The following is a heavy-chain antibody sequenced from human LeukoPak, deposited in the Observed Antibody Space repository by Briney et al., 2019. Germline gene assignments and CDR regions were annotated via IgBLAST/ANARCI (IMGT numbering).Heavy chain of an antibody. CDR2: IYYSGST. Sequence: SETLSLTCTVSGGSISSYYWSWIRQPPGKGLEWIGYIYYSGSTNYNPSLKSRVTISVDTSKNQFSLKLSSVTAADTAVYYCARHPRPSSSWLLWGQGTLVTVSS. CDR1: GGSISSYY. V-gene: IGHV4-59*08. J-gene: IGHJ4*02. CDR3: ARHPRPSSSWLL. D-gene: IGHD6-13*01.